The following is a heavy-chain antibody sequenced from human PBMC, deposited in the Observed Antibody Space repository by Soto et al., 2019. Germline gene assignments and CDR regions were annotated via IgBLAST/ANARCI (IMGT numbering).Heavy chain of an antibody. CDR2: ISSSGSTI. V-gene: IGHV3-11*01. Sequence: PGGSLRLSCAASGFTFSDYYMSWIRQAPGKGLEWVSYISSSGSTIYYADSVKGRFTISRDNAKNSLYLQMNSLRAEDTAVYYCASRPAAGMRPNWFDPWGQGTLVTVSS. CDR1: GFTFSDYY. J-gene: IGHJ5*02. CDR3: ASRPAAGMRPNWFDP. D-gene: IGHD6-13*01.